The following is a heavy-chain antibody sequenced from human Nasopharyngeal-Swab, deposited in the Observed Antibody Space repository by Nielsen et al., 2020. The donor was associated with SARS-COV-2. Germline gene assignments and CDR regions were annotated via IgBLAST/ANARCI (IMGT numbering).Heavy chain of an antibody. J-gene: IGHJ4*02. CDR2: IWYDGSNK. CDR1: GFTFSSYG. V-gene: IGHV3-33*01. D-gene: IGHD6-19*01. CDR3: ARDIPSEGWLTQGDY. Sequence: GESLKISCAASGFTFSSYGMHWVRQAPGKGLEWVAVIWYDGSNKYYADSVKGRFTISRDNSKNTLYLQMNSLRAEDTAVYYCARDIPSEGWLTQGDYWGQGTLVTVSS.